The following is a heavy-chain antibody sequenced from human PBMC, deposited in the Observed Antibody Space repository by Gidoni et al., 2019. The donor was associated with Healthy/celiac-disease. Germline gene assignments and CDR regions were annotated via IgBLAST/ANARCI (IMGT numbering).Heavy chain of an antibody. CDR1: GFTFDDYA. V-gene: IGHV3-9*01. D-gene: IGHD6-13*01. CDR2: INWNSGSI. CDR3: AKAVAAASHYYYGMDV. Sequence: EVQLVESGGGLVQPGRSLRLSCAASGFTFDDYAMHWVRQAPGKGLEWVSGINWNSGSIGYADSVKGRFTISRDNAKNSLYLQMNSLRAEDTALYYCAKAVAAASHYYYGMDVWGQGTTVTVSS. J-gene: IGHJ6*02.